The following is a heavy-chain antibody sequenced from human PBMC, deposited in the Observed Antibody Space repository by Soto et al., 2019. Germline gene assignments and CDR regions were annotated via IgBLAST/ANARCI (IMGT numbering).Heavy chain of an antibody. D-gene: IGHD6-6*01. CDR2: MNPNSGNT. CDR3: ARWRVAARSNYGMDV. V-gene: IGHV1-8*01. J-gene: IGHJ6*02. Sequence: QVQLVQSGAEVKKPGASVKVSCKASGYTFTRYDINWVRQATGQGLAWMGWMNPNSGNTGYAQKFQGRVTMTRNTSISTADMELSSLRSEDTAVYYCARWRVAARSNYGMDVWGQGTTVTVSS. CDR1: GYTFTRYD.